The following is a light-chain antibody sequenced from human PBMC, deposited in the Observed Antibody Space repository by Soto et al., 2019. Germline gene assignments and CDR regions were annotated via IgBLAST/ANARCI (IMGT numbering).Light chain of an antibody. J-gene: IGLJ1*01. CDR2: EVS. CDR3: DSYTSSRAYV. CDR1: SSDVGGYNY. V-gene: IGLV2-14*01. Sequence: SVLTQPASVSGSPGQSITISCTGTSSDVGGYNYVSWYQQQAGKAPKLIIHEVSNRPSGVSNRFSGSKSGNTASLTISGLQAEDEVDYYCDSYTSSRAYVFGIGTKVTVL.